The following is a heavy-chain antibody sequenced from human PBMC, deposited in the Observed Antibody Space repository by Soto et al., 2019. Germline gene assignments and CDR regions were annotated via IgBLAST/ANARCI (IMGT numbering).Heavy chain of an antibody. D-gene: IGHD3-10*01. CDR2: ISGSGGAT. J-gene: IGHJ5*02. Sequence: EVQLLESGGGLVQPGGSLRLSCAASGFTFSSYAMSWVRQAPGKGLEWVSAISGSGGATFYADSVKGRFTISRDNSKNTLYLQMNRHTAEDTAVYYCAKGLSGSGASNWFDPWGQGTLVTVSS. CDR1: GFTFSSYA. CDR3: AKGLSGSGASNWFDP. V-gene: IGHV3-23*01.